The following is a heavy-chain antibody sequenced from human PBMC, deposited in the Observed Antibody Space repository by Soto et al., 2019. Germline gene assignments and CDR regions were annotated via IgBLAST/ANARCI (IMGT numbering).Heavy chain of an antibody. Sequence: EVQLVESGGGLVQPGGSPRLSCAASGFVFSSYHMNWVRQAPGKGLEWISYISSSSDNIYYADSVRGRFTISRENAKNSLYLQMNSLRAEDTAVYYCARDKGYCSSTSCYYDYYMDVWGKGTTVTVSS. CDR1: GFVFSSYH. D-gene: IGHD2-2*01. CDR2: ISSSSDNI. CDR3: ARDKGYCSSTSCYYDYYMDV. J-gene: IGHJ6*03. V-gene: IGHV3-48*01.